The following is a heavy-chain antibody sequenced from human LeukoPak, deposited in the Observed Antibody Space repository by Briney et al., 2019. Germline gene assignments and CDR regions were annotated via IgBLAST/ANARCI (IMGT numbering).Heavy chain of an antibody. D-gene: IGHD3-22*01. CDR1: GFTVGNNT. V-gene: IGHV3-66*01. CDR3: ARGGSYFDISGYYFY. Sequence: GGSLRLSCAASGFTVGNNTMSWVRQAPGKGLEWVSIIYSGGSTSYAVSVKGRFTISRDNSKNTLYLQMNSLRTEDTAVYYCARGGSYFDISGYYFYWGQGTLVTVSS. CDR2: IYSGGST. J-gene: IGHJ4*02.